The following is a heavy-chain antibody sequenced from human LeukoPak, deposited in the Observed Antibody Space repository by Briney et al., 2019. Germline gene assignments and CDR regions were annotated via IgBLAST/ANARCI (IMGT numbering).Heavy chain of an antibody. CDR2: VSWDGDTT. Sequence: GGSLRLSCAASGFTFDDYIMHWVRQAPGKGLEWVSLVSWDGDTTYYADSVKGRFTISRDNAKNTLYLQMNSLRAEDTAVYYCATPSPLRRYSYGTFDYWGQGTLVTVSS. CDR1: GFTFDDYI. CDR3: ATPSPLRRYSYGTFDY. V-gene: IGHV3-43*01. J-gene: IGHJ4*02. D-gene: IGHD5-18*01.